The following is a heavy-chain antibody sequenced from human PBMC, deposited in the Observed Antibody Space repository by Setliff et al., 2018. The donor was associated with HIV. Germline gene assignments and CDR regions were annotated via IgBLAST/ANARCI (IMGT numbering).Heavy chain of an antibody. D-gene: IGHD2-2*01. CDR3: AIYSSNWWGWFDP. J-gene: IGHJ5*02. Sequence: ASVKVSCKASGYSFTGYYMHWVRQAPGQGLEWMGWMNPSTGGTRFAQKFQGRVTMTRDTFITTAYMELSSLRSEDTAVYYCAIYSSNWWGWFDPWGQGTLVTVSS. V-gene: IGHV1-2*02. CDR1: GYSFTGYY. CDR2: MNPSTGGT.